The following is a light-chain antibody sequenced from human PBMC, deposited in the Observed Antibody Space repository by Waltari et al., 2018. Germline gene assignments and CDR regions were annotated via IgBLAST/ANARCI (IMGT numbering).Light chain of an antibody. CDR3: QHHVRLPAT. V-gene: IGKV3-20*01. Sequence: IVLTQSPGTLSLSPVGRATLSCRASQDIGHYLAWYQQKPGQAPRLLIYATATRAAGIPDRCSGSGSGADFSLTITRLEPEDFAVYYCQHHVRLPATFGQGTKV. CDR2: ATA. J-gene: IGKJ1*01. CDR1: QDIGHY.